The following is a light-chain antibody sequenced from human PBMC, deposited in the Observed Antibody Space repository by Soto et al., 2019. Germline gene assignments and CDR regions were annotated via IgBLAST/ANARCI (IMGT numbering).Light chain of an antibody. CDR2: GAS. Sequence: EIVLTQSPGTLSLSPGERATLSCRASQSVSSSYLAWYQQKPGQAPRLLIYGASSRATGIPDRFSGSGSGTDFTLTISRPEPEDFAVYYCQQYGSPWTFGQGTKVDIK. J-gene: IGKJ1*01. CDR1: QSVSSSY. V-gene: IGKV3-20*01. CDR3: QQYGSPWT.